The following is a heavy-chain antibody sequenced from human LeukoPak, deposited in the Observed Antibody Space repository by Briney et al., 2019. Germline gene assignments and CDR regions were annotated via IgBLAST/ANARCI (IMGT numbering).Heavy chain of an antibody. CDR3: ARDSSTSSLADP. D-gene: IGHD2-2*01. V-gene: IGHV1-46*01. Sequence: GASVTVSCTASGYTFTMYYMHWVRQAPGQGLEWMGIIHPSSGSTSYAQKFEGRVTLTRDTSTSTVYMELISLRSEDTAVYYCARDSSTSSLADPWGQGTLVTVSS. J-gene: IGHJ5*02. CDR1: GYTFTMYY. CDR2: IHPSSGST.